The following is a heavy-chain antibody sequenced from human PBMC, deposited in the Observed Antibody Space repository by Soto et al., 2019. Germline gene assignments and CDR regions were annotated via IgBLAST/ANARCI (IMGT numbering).Heavy chain of an antibody. V-gene: IGHV1-18*01. CDR3: ARDRGSYGSGSHYLGGGLYYYGMDV. CDR1: GYTFTNYG. Sequence: QVQLVQSGAEVKKPGASVKVSCKASGYTFTNYGISWVRQAPGQGLEWMGWISAYNGNTNYAQKLQGRVTMTTDTSTSTAYMELRSLRSDDTAVYYCARDRGSYGSGSHYLGGGLYYYGMDVWGQGTTVTVSS. CDR2: ISAYNGNT. D-gene: IGHD3-10*01. J-gene: IGHJ6*02.